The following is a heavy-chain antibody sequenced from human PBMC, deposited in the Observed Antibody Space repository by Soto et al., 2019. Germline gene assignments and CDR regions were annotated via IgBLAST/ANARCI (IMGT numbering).Heavy chain of an antibody. CDR3: ARGCGRGYALCAS. V-gene: IGHV3-30*03. CDR1: GFTFNNYG. CDR2: ISNDGYSK. J-gene: IGHJ5*02. Sequence: QVQLVESGGGVVQPGRSLRLSCTASGFTFNNYGIHWVRQAPGKGLEWVALISNDGYSKYYADSVKGRFTISRDNSKNTLYLQMTRLTTEDTAVYYCARGCGRGYALCASWGQGTLVTVSS. D-gene: IGHD5-12*01.